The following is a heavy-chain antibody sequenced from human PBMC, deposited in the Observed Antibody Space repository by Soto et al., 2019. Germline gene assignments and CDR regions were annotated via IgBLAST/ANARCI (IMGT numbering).Heavy chain of an antibody. CDR2: IYYSGST. CDR1: GGSISSSSYY. CDR3: ARTLRYFDWLSPGNDY. D-gene: IGHD3-9*01. V-gene: IGHV4-39*01. Sequence: SETLSLTCTVSGGSISSSSYYWGWIRQPPGKGLEWIGSIYYSGSTYYNPSLKSRVTISVDTSKNQFSLKLGSVTAADTAVYYCARTLRYFDWLSPGNDYWGQGTLVTVSS. J-gene: IGHJ4*02.